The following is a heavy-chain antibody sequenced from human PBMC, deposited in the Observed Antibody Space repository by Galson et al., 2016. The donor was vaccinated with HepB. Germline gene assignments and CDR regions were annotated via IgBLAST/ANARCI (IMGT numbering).Heavy chain of an antibody. Sequence: SLRLSCAASGFTFSGSAMHWVRQASGKGLEWVGRIRSKANNYATAYAASVKGRFTISRDDSKNTAYLQMNSLKTEDTAVYYCTRGVRYYGSGIYWLFDCWGQGTLVTVSS. CDR3: TRGVRYYGSGIYWLFDC. CDR2: IRSKANNYAT. D-gene: IGHD3-10*01. CDR1: GFTFSGSA. V-gene: IGHV3-73*01. J-gene: IGHJ4*02.